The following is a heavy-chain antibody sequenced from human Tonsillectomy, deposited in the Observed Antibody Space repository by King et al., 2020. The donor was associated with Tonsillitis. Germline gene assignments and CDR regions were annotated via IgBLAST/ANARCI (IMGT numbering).Heavy chain of an antibody. V-gene: IGHV5-51*01. J-gene: IGHJ4*02. CDR3: ARQPGDLRNFDS. CDR2: IYPGDSDT. CDR1: GYSFTNYW. Sequence: QLVQSGAEVKKPGASLKLSCKGSGYSFTNYWIGWVRQMPGKGLEWMGIIYPGDSDTRYSPSFQGQVTISADKSNSTAYLPWSSLKASDTAIYYCARQPGDLRNFDSWGQGALVSVSS.